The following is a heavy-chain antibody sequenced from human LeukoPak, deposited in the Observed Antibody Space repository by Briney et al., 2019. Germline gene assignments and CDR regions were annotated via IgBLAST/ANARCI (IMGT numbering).Heavy chain of an antibody. J-gene: IGHJ6*02. V-gene: IGHV1-3*01. CDR1: GYTFTSYA. CDR3: AIVLLWFGEFVNGMDV. D-gene: IGHD3-10*01. Sequence: ASVKVSCKASGYTFTSYAMHWVRQAPGQRLEWMGWINAGNGNTKYSQKFQGRVTITRDTSASTAYMELSSLRSEDTAVYYCAIVLLWFGEFVNGMDVWGQGTTVTVSS. CDR2: INAGNGNT.